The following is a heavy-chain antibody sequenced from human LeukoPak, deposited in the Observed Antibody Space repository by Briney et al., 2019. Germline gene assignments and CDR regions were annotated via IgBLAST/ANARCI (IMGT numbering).Heavy chain of an antibody. D-gene: IGHD3-3*01. Sequence: ASVKVSCKASGYTFTSYDINWVRQATGQGLEWMGWMNPNSGNTGYAQKFQDRVTMTRNTSISTAYMELSSLRSEDTAVYYCARADVLRFLEGLTTYYYYYYVDVWGKGTTVTVSS. V-gene: IGHV1-8*01. CDR2: MNPNSGNT. CDR3: ARADVLRFLEGLTTYYYYYYVDV. CDR1: GYTFTSYD. J-gene: IGHJ6*03.